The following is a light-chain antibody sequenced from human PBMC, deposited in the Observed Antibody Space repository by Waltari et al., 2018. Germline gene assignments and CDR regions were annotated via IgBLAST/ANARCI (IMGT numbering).Light chain of an antibody. CDR1: QDVGTN. CDR2: DAS. J-gene: IGKJ4*01. CDR3: QQRSNWPLT. V-gene: IGKV3-11*01. Sequence: ETVLTQSPVTLSLPPGERATLSCRASQDVGTNLAWYQQKPGQAPRLLIYDASDRATGIPARFSGRGSGTDFSFTISSLEPEDFAVYYCQQRSNWPLTFGGGTRVEIK.